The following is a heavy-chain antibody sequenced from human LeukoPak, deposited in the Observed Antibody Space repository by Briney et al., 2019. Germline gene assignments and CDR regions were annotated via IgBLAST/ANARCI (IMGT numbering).Heavy chain of an antibody. CDR1: GYTFTSYG. J-gene: IGHJ4*02. V-gene: IGHV1-18*01. CDR3: ARDPFHPDGYNARTFDY. Sequence: ASVKVSCKASGYTFTSYGISWVRQAPGQGLEWMGWISAYNGNTNYAQKLQGRVTMTTDTSTSTAYMELRSLRSDDTAGYYCARDPFHPDGYNARTFDYWGQGTLVTVSS. CDR2: ISAYNGNT. D-gene: IGHD5-12*01.